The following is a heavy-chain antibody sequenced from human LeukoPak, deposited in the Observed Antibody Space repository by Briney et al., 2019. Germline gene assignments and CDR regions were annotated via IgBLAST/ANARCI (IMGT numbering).Heavy chain of an antibody. CDR1: GASISGYY. CDR2: IYYSGTT. D-gene: IGHD3-10*01. CDR3: ASENYGSGSLNY. J-gene: IGHJ4*02. V-gene: IGHV4-59*08. Sequence: PSETLSLTCTFSGASISGYYGTWLRQPPGKGLEWIGYIYYSGTTNYNPALESRVTISIDTSRNQFSLRLSSVTAADTAVYHCASENYGSGSLNYWGQGTLVTVSS.